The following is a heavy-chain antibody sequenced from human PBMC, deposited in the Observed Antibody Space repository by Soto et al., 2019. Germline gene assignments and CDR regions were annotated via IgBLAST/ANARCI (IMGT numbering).Heavy chain of an antibody. CDR3: TRGEDSPPFDY. Sequence: QVQLVQSGAEVKKPGASVKVSCQASGYTFTNYGFNWVRQAPGQGLEWMGWISTYNGNTKSAENRLDRITLTTDTSTGTAYMELRSLRSDDTSIYYCTRGEDSPPFDYWGQGTLVIVSS. J-gene: IGHJ4*02. V-gene: IGHV1-18*01. CDR2: ISTYNGNT. D-gene: IGHD1-26*01. CDR1: GYTFTNYG.